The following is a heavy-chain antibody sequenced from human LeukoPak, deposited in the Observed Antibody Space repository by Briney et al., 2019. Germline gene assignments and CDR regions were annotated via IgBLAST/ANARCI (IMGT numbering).Heavy chain of an antibody. V-gene: IGHV4-59*01. Sequence: PSETLSLTCTVSGGSISSYYWSWIRQPPGKGLEWIGYIYYSGSTNYNPFLKSRVTISVDTSKNQFSLKLSSVTAADTAVYYCARFGNYDFWSGYIDYWGQGTLVTVSS. J-gene: IGHJ4*02. CDR3: ARFGNYDFWSGYIDY. CDR2: IYYSGST. D-gene: IGHD3-3*01. CDR1: GGSISSYY.